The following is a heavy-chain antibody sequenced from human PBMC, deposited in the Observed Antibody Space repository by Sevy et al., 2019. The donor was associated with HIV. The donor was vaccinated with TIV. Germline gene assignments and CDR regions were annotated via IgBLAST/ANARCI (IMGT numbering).Heavy chain of an antibody. Sequence: GGSLRLSCAASGFTFSGSAMHWVRQASGKGLEWVGRIRSKANSYATAYAASVKGRFTISRDDSKNTAYLQMNSLKTEDTAVYYCTRKWYDLWRAYAFDIWGQGTMVTVSS. V-gene: IGHV3-73*01. D-gene: IGHD3-3*01. CDR3: TRKWYDLWRAYAFDI. CDR2: IRSKANSYAT. CDR1: GFTFSGSA. J-gene: IGHJ3*02.